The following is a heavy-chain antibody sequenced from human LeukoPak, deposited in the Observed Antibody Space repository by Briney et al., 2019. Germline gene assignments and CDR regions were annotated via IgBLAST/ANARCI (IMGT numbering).Heavy chain of an antibody. D-gene: IGHD4/OR15-4a*01. J-gene: IGHJ4*02. Sequence: GGSLRLSCAASGFTFSSYAMSWVRQAPGKGLEWVSYISSSSSTIYYADSVKGRFTISRDNAKNTLYLQMNSLRAEDTAVYYCTRGLTSDYWGQGTLVTVSS. V-gene: IGHV3-48*04. CDR3: TRGLTSDY. CDR2: ISSSSSTI. CDR1: GFTFSSYA.